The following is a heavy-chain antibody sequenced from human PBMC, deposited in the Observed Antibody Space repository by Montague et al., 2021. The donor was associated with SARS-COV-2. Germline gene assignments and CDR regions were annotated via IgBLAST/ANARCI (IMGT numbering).Heavy chain of an antibody. CDR2: IYYSGST. Sequence: SETLSLTCTVSGGSISSSSYYWVCNRQPPGKGLEWVRSIYYSGSTYYNPSLKSRVSICVDTSKNQFSLKLSSVTAADAAVYYCARYSGGCLFRRCSRYGMEVWGQGTTVTVSS. CDR3: ARYSGGCLFRRCSRYGMEV. CDR1: GGSISSSSYY. V-gene: IGHV4-39*07. D-gene: IGHD6-19*01. J-gene: IGHJ6*02.